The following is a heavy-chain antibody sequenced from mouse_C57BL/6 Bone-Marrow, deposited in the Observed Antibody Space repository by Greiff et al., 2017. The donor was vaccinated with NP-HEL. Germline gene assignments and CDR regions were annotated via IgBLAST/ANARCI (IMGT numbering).Heavy chain of an antibody. Sequence: QVQLQQPGAELVRPGTSVKLSCKASGYTFTSYWMHWVKQRPGQGLEWIGVIDPSDSYTNYNQKFKGKATLTVDTSSSTAYMQLSSLTSEDSAVYYCAGYDDDWGQGTTLTVSS. CDR1: GYTFTSYW. CDR2: IDPSDSYT. J-gene: IGHJ2*01. CDR3: AGYDDD. D-gene: IGHD2-2*01. V-gene: IGHV1-59*01.